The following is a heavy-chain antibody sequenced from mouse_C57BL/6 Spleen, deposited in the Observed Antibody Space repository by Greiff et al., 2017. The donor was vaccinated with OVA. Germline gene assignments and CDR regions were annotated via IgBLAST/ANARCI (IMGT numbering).Heavy chain of an antibody. CDR3: ASPDSSGSLDY. J-gene: IGHJ4*01. CDR2: ISSGSSTI. CDR1: GFTFSDYG. V-gene: IGHV5-17*01. Sequence: DVHLVESGGGLVKPGGSLKLSCAASGFTFSDYGMHWVRQAPEKGLEWVAYISSGSSTIYYADTVKGRFTISRDNAKNTLFLQMTSLRSEDTAMYYCASPDSSGSLDYWGQGTSVTVSS. D-gene: IGHD3-2*02.